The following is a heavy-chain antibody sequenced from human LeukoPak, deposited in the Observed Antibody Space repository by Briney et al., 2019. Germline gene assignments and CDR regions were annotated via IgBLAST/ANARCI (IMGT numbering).Heavy chain of an antibody. CDR3: ARDPSLPVDWLFSQRISYFDY. J-gene: IGHJ4*02. CDR1: GYTFTSYG. V-gene: IGHV1-18*01. Sequence: ASVKVSCKASGYTFTSYGISWVRQAPGQGLEWMGWISAYNGNTNYAQKLQGRVTMTTDTSTSTAYMELRSLRSDDTAVYYCARDPSLPVDWLFSQRISYFDYWGQGTLVIVSS. CDR2: ISAYNGNT. D-gene: IGHD3-9*01.